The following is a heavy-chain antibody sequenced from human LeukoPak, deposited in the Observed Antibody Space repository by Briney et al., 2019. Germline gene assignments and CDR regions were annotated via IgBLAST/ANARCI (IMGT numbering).Heavy chain of an antibody. V-gene: IGHV3-30*02. CDR1: GFTFSSYS. J-gene: IGHJ4*02. Sequence: GGSLRLSCAASGFTFSSYSMNWVRQAPGKGLEWVAFIRYDGTNTFYVDSVKGRFTISRDNSKNTLYLQMNSLRADDTAVYYCARASVQWLVRGEVDYWGQGTLVTVSS. D-gene: IGHD6-19*01. CDR2: IRYDGTNT. CDR3: ARASVQWLVRGEVDY.